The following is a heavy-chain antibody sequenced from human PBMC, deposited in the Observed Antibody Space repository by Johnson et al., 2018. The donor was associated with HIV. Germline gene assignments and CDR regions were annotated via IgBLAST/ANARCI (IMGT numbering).Heavy chain of an antibody. Sequence: QVQLLESGGGEVQPGRSLRLSCAASGFTFSSYGMHWVRQAPGKGLEWVAVISYDGSNKYYADSVKGRFTISRENAKNTLYLQMNSLRAEDTAVYYCAKEVLGGWGSDAFDIWGQGTMVTVSS. D-gene: IGHD3-16*01. V-gene: IGHV3-30*18. J-gene: IGHJ3*02. CDR1: GFTFSSYG. CDR2: ISYDGSNK. CDR3: AKEVLGGWGSDAFDI.